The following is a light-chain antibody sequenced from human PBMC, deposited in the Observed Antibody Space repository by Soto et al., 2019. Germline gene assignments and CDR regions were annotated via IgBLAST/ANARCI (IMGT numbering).Light chain of an antibody. Sequence: QSALTQPASVSGSPGQSITISCTGTSSDVGTYNYVSWYQQYPGKAPKLMIYDVTNRPSGVSNRFSGSKYGNTASLTISGLQVEDEADYYCTSYRGTGTYEVFGGGTKLTVL. V-gene: IGLV2-14*01. CDR3: TSYRGTGTYEV. J-gene: IGLJ2*01. CDR2: DVT. CDR1: SSDVGTYNY.